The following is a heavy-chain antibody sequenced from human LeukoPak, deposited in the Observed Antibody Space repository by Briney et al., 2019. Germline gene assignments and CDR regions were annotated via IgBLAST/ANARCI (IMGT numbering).Heavy chain of an antibody. Sequence: GGSLRLSCAASGFTFSSYAMHWVRQAPGKGLEWVAVISYDGSNKYYADSVKGRFTISRDNSKNTLYLQMNSLRAEDTAVYYCARGHTAMVLVDAFDIWGQGTMVTVSS. CDR3: ARGHTAMVLVDAFDI. V-gene: IGHV3-30-3*01. D-gene: IGHD5-18*01. CDR2: ISYDGSNK. J-gene: IGHJ3*02. CDR1: GFTFSSYA.